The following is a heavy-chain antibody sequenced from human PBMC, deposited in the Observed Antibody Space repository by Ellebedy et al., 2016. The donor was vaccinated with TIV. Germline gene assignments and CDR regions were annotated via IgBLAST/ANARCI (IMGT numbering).Heavy chain of an antibody. CDR3: AREVAVAGQGRSDL. J-gene: IGHJ4*02. Sequence: GESLKISCVASGFSFSAYTFHWARQAPGNGLEWVSSISSTGNYIYYADSVRDRFTISRDSASNSVSLEMNSLRAEDTGVYYCAREVAVAGQGRSDLWGQGTLVTVSS. CDR1: GFSFSAYT. D-gene: IGHD6-19*01. CDR2: ISSTGNYI. V-gene: IGHV3-21*01.